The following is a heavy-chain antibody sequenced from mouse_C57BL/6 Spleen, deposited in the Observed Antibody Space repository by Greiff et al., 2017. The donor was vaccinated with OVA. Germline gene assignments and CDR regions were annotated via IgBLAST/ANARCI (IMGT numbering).Heavy chain of an antibody. CDR3: ASAYYSNSWFAY. CDR2: IDPANGNT. D-gene: IGHD2-5*01. V-gene: IGHV14-3*01. CDR1: GFNIKNTY. Sequence: VHVKQSVAELVRPGASVKLSCTASGFNIKNTYMHWVKQRPEQGLEWIGRIDPANGNTKYAPKFQGKATITADTSSNTAYLQLSSLTSEDTAIYYCASAYYSNSWFAYWGQGTLVTVSA. J-gene: IGHJ3*01.